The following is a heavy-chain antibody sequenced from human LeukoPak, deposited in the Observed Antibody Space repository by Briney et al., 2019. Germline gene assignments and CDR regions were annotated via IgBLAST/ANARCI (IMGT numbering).Heavy chain of an antibody. CDR3: ARDLSGVTGYTYGRGIDY. V-gene: IGHV3-48*03. CDR1: GFTLSSYE. D-gene: IGHD5-18*01. J-gene: IGHJ4*02. CDR2: ISRSGSSI. Sequence: GGSLRLSCAASGFTLSSYEMNWVRQAPGKGLEWVSCISRSGSSIHHANSVKGRFTISRDNAKTSLYLQMNSLRAEDTAVYYCARDLSGVTGYTYGRGIDYWGQGTLVTVSS.